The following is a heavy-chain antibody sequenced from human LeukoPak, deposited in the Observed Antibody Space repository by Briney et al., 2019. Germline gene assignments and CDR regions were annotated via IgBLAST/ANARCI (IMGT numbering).Heavy chain of an antibody. CDR3: ARDHSGYSGYEGDFDY. CDR1: GYTFTGYY. J-gene: IGHJ4*02. Sequence: GASVKVSCKASGYTFTGYYMHWVRQAPGQGLEWMGWINPNSGGTNYAQRCQGRVTMTRDTSISTAYVELSRLRSDDTAMYYCARDHSGYSGYEGDFDYWGQGTLVTVSS. CDR2: INPNSGGT. V-gene: IGHV1-2*02. D-gene: IGHD5-12*01.